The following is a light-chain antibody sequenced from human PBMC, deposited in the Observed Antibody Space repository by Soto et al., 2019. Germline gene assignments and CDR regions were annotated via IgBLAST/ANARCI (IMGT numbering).Light chain of an antibody. CDR1: QSINNW. CDR2: KAS. CDR3: QQYNSISLLT. J-gene: IGKJ4*01. V-gene: IGKV1-5*03. Sequence: DIQMTQSPSTLSASVGDRVTITCRASQSINNWLAWYQQKPGKAPKLLIYKASTLESGVPSRFSGSGSGTEFTLTISSLQPGDFATYYCQQYNSISLLTFGGGTKVDTK.